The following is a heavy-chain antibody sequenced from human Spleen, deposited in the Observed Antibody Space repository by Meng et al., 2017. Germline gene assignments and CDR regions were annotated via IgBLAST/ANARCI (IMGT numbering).Heavy chain of an antibody. CDR3: ARDENISLGKLFGDY. Sequence: QMVRPGAELKKPGASVKVSCKPSGYTFPASYIHWVRQAPGQGLEWMGHINPDTGDTLYAQKFQGRVSMTGDTSISTAYVELSGLRSDDTAVYYCARDENISLGKLFGDYWGQGTLVTVSS. V-gene: IGHV1-2*06. J-gene: IGHJ4*02. CDR1: GYTFPASY. CDR2: INPDTGDT. D-gene: IGHD2-21*01.